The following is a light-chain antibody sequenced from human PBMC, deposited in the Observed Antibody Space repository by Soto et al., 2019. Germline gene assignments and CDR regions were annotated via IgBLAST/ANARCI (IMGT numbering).Light chain of an antibody. V-gene: IGKV3-20*01. CDR3: QHYGDSSWT. J-gene: IGKJ1*01. CDR2: GVS. Sequence: ELVLTQSPVALSLSSGERATLSCRASQSVSSTLLTWYQQKPDQAPSLLIYGVSNRATGIPDRFSGSGSGTDFTLTISRVEPEDFAVYFCQHYGDSSWTFGQGSRVEIK. CDR1: QSVSSTL.